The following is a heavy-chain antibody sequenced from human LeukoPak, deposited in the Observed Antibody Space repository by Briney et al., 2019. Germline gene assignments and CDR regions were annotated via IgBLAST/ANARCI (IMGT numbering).Heavy chain of an antibody. CDR1: GYTFTGYY. J-gene: IGHJ4*02. CDR3: AREGPGGHIVVVTDDEGYLNY. Sequence: ASVKVSCKASGYTFTGYYMHWVRQAPGQGLEWMGWINPNSGGTNYAQKFQGRVTMTRDTPISTAYMELSRLRSDDTAVYYCAREGPGGHIVVVTDDEGYLNYWGQGTLVTVPS. V-gene: IGHV1-2*02. D-gene: IGHD2-21*02. CDR2: INPNSGGT.